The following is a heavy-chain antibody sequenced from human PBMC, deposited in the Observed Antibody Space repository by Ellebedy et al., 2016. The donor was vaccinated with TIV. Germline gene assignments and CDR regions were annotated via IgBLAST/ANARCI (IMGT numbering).Heavy chain of an antibody. CDR1: GFTFSSYG. J-gene: IGHJ4*02. V-gene: IGHV3-30*18. CDR2: ISYDGSNK. D-gene: IGHD3-22*01. CDR3: AKEAEYYYDSSGYDFDY. Sequence: LSLTCAASGFTFSSYGMHWVRQAPGKGLEWVAVISYDGSNKYYADSVKGRFTISRDNSKNTLYLQMNSLRAEDTAVYYCAKEAEYYYDSSGYDFDYWGQGTLVTVSS.